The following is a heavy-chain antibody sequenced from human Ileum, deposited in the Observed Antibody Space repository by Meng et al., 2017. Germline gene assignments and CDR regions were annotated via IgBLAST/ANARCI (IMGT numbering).Heavy chain of an antibody. J-gene: IGHJ4*02. Sequence: SETLSLTCTVSGGSISSYHWSWIRQPPGKGLEWIGYIYYSRSTNYNPSLKSRLTISLDTSKNQFSLKLSSMAAADTAVYYCARVAGCSGGGCHRDWGQGILVTVSS. V-gene: IGHV4-59*01. CDR1: GGSISSYH. CDR2: IYYSRST. D-gene: IGHD2-15*01. CDR3: ARVAGCSGGGCHRD.